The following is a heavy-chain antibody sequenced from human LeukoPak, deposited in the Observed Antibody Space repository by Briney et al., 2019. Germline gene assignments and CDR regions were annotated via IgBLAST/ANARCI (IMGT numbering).Heavy chain of an antibody. J-gene: IGHJ3*02. V-gene: IGHV3-7*01. CDR3: ARDLKLRFLEWLHSRYAFDI. D-gene: IGHD3-3*01. CDR2: IKQDGSEK. CDR1: GFTFSSDW. Sequence: PGGSLRLSCAASGFTFSSDWMSWVRQAPGKGLWWVANIKQDGSEKYYVDSVKGRFTISRDNAKNSLYLQMNSLRAEDTAVYYCARDLKLRFLEWLHSRYAFDIWGQGTMVTVSS.